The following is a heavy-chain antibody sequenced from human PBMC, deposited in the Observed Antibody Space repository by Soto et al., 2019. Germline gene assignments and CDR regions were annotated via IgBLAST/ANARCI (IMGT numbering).Heavy chain of an antibody. CDR1: GGTFSSYA. Sequence: QVQLVQSGAEVKKPGSSVKVSCKASGGTFSSYAISWVRQAPGQGLEWMGGIIPIFGTANYAQKFQGRVTITADESTSTAYMELSSLRSEDTAVYYCARDPTYYYDSSGYYYVGYFDYWGQVTLVTVSS. CDR3: ARDPTYYYDSSGYYYVGYFDY. J-gene: IGHJ4*02. CDR2: IIPIFGTA. V-gene: IGHV1-69*01. D-gene: IGHD3-22*01.